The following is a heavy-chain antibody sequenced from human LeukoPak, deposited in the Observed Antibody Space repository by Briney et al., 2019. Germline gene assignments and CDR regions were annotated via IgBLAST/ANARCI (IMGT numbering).Heavy chain of an antibody. Sequence: GGSLRLSCSASGFTFSTHSMVWVRQAPGKGLECVSYISSSSSTIYYADSVKGRFTIYRDNAENSVYLQMNSLRAEDTAVYYCLRVETYAYYDFWGQGTLVSVSS. V-gene: IGHV3-48*01. CDR2: ISSSSSTI. D-gene: IGHD4-23*01. J-gene: IGHJ4*02. CDR3: LRVETYAYYDF. CDR1: GFTFSTHS.